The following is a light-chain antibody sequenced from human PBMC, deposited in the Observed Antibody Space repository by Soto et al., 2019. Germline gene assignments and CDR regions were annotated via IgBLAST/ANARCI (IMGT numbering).Light chain of an antibody. V-gene: IGLV1-44*01. CDR3: AAWDDSLNGPA. CDR1: RFNIGNNK. CDR2: SDD. J-gene: IGLJ2*01. Sequence: QSVLTQSPSASGTPGQKVTISCSGGRFNIGNNKVNWYQQLPGTAPKLLIYSDDQRPSGVPDRFSGSESGTSASLAISGLQSGDEADYYCAAWDDSLNGPAFGGGTKLPS.